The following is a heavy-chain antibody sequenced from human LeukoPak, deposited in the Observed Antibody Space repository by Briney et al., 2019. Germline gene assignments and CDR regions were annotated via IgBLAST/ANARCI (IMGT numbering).Heavy chain of an antibody. CDR3: ARRYGDHAWYFDL. D-gene: IGHD4-17*01. CDR2: IYSGGST. J-gene: IGHJ2*01. V-gene: IGHV3-53*01. CDR1: GFTVSSNY. Sequence: PGGSLRLSCAASGFTVSSNYMSWVRQAPGKGLEWVSVIYSGGSTYYADSVKGRFTISRDNSKSTLYIQMNSLRAEDTAVYFCARRYGDHAWYFDLWGRGTLITVSS.